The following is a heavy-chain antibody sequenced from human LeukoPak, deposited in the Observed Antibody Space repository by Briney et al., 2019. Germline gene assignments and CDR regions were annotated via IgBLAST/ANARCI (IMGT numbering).Heavy chain of an antibody. CDR1: GGTFISYA. V-gene: IGHV1-69*04. J-gene: IGHJ6*01. CDR3: ARERSSYGMDA. CDR2: IIPIFGIA. Sequence: VSSCKVSCKASGGTFISYAISWVRQSPGQGLSWMGRIIPIFGIANYAQKFQGRVTITADKSTSTAYMELRRLRSEDTAVYYCARERSSYGMDAWGQGTTVTVSS.